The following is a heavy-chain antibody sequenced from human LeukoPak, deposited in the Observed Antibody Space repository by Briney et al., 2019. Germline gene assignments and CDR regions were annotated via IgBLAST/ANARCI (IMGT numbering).Heavy chain of an antibody. Sequence: SETLSLTCAVYGGSFSGYYWSWIRQPPGKGLEWIGEINHSGSTNYNPSLKSRVTISVDTSKNQFSLKRSSVTAADTAVYYCARGTMAYDFWSGYHPYNWFDPWGQGTLVTVSS. CDR3: ARGTMAYDFWSGYHPYNWFDP. J-gene: IGHJ5*02. CDR2: INHSGST. CDR1: GGSFSGYY. D-gene: IGHD3-3*01. V-gene: IGHV4-34*01.